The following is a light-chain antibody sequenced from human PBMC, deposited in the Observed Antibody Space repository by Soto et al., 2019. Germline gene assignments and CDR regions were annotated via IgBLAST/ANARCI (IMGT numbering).Light chain of an antibody. CDR3: CLVSSSGTHV. J-gene: IGLJ1*01. CDR1: SSDVGTYDY. V-gene: IGLV2-14*01. CDR2: DVN. Sequence: QSVLTRPGYVSRSRGQSITITSNGTSSDVGTYDYVSWHQQHPGKAPKLIIYDVNNRPSGVSSRFSGSKSGNTASLTISGLQAEDEADYYCCLVSSSGTHVFGTGTKVTVL.